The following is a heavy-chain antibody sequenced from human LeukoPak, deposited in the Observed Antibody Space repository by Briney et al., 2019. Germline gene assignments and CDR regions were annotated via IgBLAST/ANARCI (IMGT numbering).Heavy chain of an antibody. J-gene: IGHJ4*02. CDR3: AREAWSGLPEYYFDY. D-gene: IGHD2-2*01. CDR1: GFTFSSYA. CDR2: ISYDGSNK. V-gene: IGHV3-30-3*01. Sequence: GGSLRLSCAASGFTFSSYAMHWVRQAPGKGLEWVAVISYDGSNKYYADSVKGRFTISRDNSKNTLYLQMNSLRAEDTAVYYCAREAWSGLPEYYFDYWGQGTLVTVSS.